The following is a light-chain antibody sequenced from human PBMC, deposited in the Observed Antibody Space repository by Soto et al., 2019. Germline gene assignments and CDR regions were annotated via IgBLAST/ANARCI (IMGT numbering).Light chain of an antibody. CDR3: QQDGRSTLFT. V-gene: IGKV3-20*01. CDR1: QSVSSNY. CDR2: GAS. J-gene: IGKJ2*01. Sequence: EIVLTQSPGTLSLSPGERATLSCRASQSVSSNYLAWYQRKPGQAPRLLIYGASRGAAGIPDRFIGSGSGTGFTLPINRLEPGDFAVYFCQQDGRSTLFTFGQGTKLEIK.